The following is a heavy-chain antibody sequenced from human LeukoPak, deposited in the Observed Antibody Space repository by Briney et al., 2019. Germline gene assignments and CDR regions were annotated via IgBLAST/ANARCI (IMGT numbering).Heavy chain of an antibody. CDR3: AREKLTLKLRFLEWLLNY. J-gene: IGHJ4*02. CDR2: IYYSGST. CDR1: GGSISSSSYY. V-gene: IGHV4-39*02. Sequence: SETLSLTCTVSGGSISSSSYYWGWIRQPPGKGLEWIGSIYYSGSTYYNPSLKSRVTISVDTSKNQFSLKLSPVTAADTAVYYCAREKLTLKLRFLEWLLNYWGQGTLVTVSS. D-gene: IGHD3-3*01.